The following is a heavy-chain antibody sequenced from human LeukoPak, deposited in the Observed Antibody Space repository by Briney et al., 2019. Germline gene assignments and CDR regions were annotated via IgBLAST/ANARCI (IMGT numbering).Heavy chain of an antibody. CDR2: FDISWRS. CDR1: GDSISSYY. Sequence: SETLSLTCTVSGDSISSYYWTWIRQPAGRGLEWIGRFDISWRSSYSPSLKSLVSMSVDKSKNQFSLKLTSVTAADTAVYYCARDFLSSFTFDYWGQGILVTVSS. CDR3: ARDFLSSFTFDY. V-gene: IGHV4-4*07. D-gene: IGHD2-2*01. J-gene: IGHJ4*02.